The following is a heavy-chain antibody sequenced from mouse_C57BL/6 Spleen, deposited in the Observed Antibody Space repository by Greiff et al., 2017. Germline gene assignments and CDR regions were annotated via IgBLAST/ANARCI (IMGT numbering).Heavy chain of an antibody. CDR1: GFTFSDYG. CDR3: ARSPSYYGAMDY. D-gene: IGHD1-1*01. V-gene: IGHV5-17*01. Sequence: EVKLVESGGGLVKPGGSLKLSCAASGFTFSDYGMHWVRQAPEKGLEWVAYISSGSSTIYYADTVKGRFTISRDNAKNTLFLQMTSLMSKDRAMYDCARSPSYYGAMDYWGQGTSVTVSS. J-gene: IGHJ4*01. CDR2: ISSGSSTI.